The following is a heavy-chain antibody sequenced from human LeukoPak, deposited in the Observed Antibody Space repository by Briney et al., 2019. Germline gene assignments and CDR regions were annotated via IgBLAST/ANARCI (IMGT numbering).Heavy chain of an antibody. D-gene: IGHD1-26*01. Sequence: PGGSLRLSCVASGFAFSSYWMTWVRQAPGKGLEWVANIKQDGGEEYYVDSVKGRFTISRGNAKNSLFLQMNSLRVEDTAVYYCARLGGSYYTYWGQGTLVTVSS. J-gene: IGHJ4*02. CDR3: ARLGGSYYTY. CDR2: IKQDGGEE. V-gene: IGHV3-7*01. CDR1: GFAFSSYW.